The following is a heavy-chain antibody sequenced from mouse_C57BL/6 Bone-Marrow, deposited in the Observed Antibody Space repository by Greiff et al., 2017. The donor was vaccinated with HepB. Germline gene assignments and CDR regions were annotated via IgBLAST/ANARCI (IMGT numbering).Heavy chain of an antibody. V-gene: IGHV1-63*01. J-gene: IGHJ2*01. CDR2: IYPGGGYT. CDR1: GYTFTNYW. Sequence: VQLQQSGAELVRPGPSVKMSCKASGYTFTNYWIGWAKQRPGHGLEWIGDIYPGGGYTNYNEKFKGKATLTADKSSSTAYMQFSSLTSEDSAIYYCARSYYGSSYGRDYWGQGTTLTVSS. CDR3: ARSYYGSSYGRDY. D-gene: IGHD1-1*01.